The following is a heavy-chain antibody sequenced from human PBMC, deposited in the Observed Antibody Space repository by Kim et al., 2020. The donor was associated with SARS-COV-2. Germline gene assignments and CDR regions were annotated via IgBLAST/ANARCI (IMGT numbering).Heavy chain of an antibody. CDR2: IYYSGST. J-gene: IGHJ4*02. Sequence: SETLSLTCTVSGGSISSYYWSWIRQPPGKGLEWIGYIYYSGSTNYNPSLKSRVTISVDTSKNQFSLKLSSVTAADTAVYYCAGFRTPGGRHYDKKHDYWGQGTLVTVSS. D-gene: IGHD2-15*01. CDR1: GGSISSYY. CDR3: AGFRTPGGRHYDKKHDY. V-gene: IGHV4-59*01.